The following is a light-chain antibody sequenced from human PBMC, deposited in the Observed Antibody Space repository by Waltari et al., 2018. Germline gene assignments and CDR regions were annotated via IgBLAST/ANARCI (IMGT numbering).Light chain of an antibody. CDR3: QQYYSTPYT. CDR1: QSVLYSSNNKNY. V-gene: IGKV4-1*01. J-gene: IGKJ2*01. Sequence: DIVMTQSPDSLAVTLGERATINGKSNQSVLYSSNNKNYLAWYQQKPGQPPKLLIYWASTRESGVPDRFSGSGSGTDFTLTISSLQAEDVAVYYCQQYYSTPYTFGQGTKLEIK. CDR2: WAS.